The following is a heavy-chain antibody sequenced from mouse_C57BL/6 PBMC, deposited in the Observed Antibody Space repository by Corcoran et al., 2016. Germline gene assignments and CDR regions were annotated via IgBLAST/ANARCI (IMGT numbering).Heavy chain of an antibody. V-gene: IGHV1-26*01. CDR3: AREGLGRYYFDY. CDR1: GYTFTDYY. Sequence: EVQLQQSGPELVKPGASVKISCKASGYTFTDYYMNWVKQSHGKSLEWIGDINPNNGGTSYNQKFKGKATLTVDKSSSTAYMELRSLTSEDSAVYYCAREGLGRYYFDYWGQGTTLTVSS. D-gene: IGHD4-1*01. J-gene: IGHJ2*01. CDR2: INPNNGGT.